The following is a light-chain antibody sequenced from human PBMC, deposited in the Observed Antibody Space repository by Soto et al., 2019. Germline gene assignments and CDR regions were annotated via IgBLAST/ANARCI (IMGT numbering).Light chain of an antibody. CDR2: DAS. J-gene: IGKJ4*01. CDR3: HQRTRWPPT. CDR1: QSISVY. Sequence: EIVLSQSPATLSLSPGERASLSCRASQSISVYFAWYQQKSGQPPRLLIYDASNKATGIPARFSGSGSGTDFPLTISSLEAEDFAVYYCHQRTRWPPTFGGGTKVEI. V-gene: IGKV3-11*01.